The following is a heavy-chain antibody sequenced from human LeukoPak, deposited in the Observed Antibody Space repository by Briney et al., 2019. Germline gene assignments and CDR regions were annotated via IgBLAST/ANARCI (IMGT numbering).Heavy chain of an antibody. D-gene: IGHD1-26*01. J-gene: IGHJ4*02. Sequence: PGGSLRLSCAASGFTFSNCGMHCVRQAPGGGGEWVAGISYDGRNKYYADPAKGPFTIPRDNSKNTLYLQMTSLRPEDTAVYYCARDHGSTHYFDSWGQGTLVTVSS. CDR2: ISYDGRNK. V-gene: IGHV3-30*04. CDR1: GFTFSNCG. CDR3: ARDHGSTHYFDS.